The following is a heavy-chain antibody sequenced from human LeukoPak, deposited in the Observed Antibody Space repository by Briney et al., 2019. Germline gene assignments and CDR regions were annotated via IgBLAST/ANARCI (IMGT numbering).Heavy chain of an antibody. CDR3: ARRVPYDSGNYYNPLGY. CDR2: INPNTGGT. D-gene: IGHD3-10*01. CDR1: GYTFSDNY. Sequence: ASVKVSCKASGYTFSDNYMHWVRQAPGQGLEWMGWINPNTGGTNYAQKFQGWVSMTRDMSSSTAYLEVSRLKSDDTAVYYCARRVPYDSGNYYNPLGYWGQGTLVTVSS. V-gene: IGHV1-2*04. J-gene: IGHJ4*02.